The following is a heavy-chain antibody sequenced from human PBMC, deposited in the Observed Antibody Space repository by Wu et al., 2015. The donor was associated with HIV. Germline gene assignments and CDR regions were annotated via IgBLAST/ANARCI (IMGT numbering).Heavy chain of an antibody. Sequence: QVQLVQSGAEVKKPGASVKVSCKASGYTFTSYYMHWVRQAPGQGLEWMGIINPSGGSTSYAQKFQGRVTMTRDTSTSTVYMELSSLRSEDTAVYYCARDSATMIVVLNLDYWGQGTLVTVSS. D-gene: IGHD3-22*01. CDR3: ARDSATMIVVLNLDY. CDR2: INPSGGST. J-gene: IGHJ4*02. CDR1: GYTFTSYY. V-gene: IGHV1-46*03.